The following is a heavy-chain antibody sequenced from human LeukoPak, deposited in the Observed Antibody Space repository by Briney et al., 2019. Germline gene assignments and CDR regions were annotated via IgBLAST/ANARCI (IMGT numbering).Heavy chain of an antibody. D-gene: IGHD2-15*01. J-gene: IGHJ3*02. CDR2: INDSGTT. CDR3: ARFPCSGDSCYSGIRAFDI. V-gene: IGHV4-34*01. Sequence: SETLSLTCAVYGGSLSGYYWNWIRQSPGKVLEWVGEINDSGTTNYYPSLKSRATISIGRSRKQFSLRLTSVTAADTAVYYCARFPCSGDSCYSGIRAFDIWGQGTTVIVSS. CDR1: GGSLSGYY.